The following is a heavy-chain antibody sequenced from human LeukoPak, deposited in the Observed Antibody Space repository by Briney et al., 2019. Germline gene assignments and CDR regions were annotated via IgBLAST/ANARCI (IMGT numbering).Heavy chain of an antibody. Sequence: PSETLSLTCTVSGGSISSGSYHWTWIRQPAGKGLEWIGRIYTSGSTNYNPSLESRVTMSVDTSKNQVSLKLSSVTAADTAVYYCARVNYIVAAGYYYYMDVWGKGTTVTVSS. J-gene: IGHJ6*03. CDR1: GGSISSGSYH. CDR3: ARVNYIVAAGYYYYMDV. V-gene: IGHV4-61*02. D-gene: IGHD6-13*01. CDR2: IYTSGST.